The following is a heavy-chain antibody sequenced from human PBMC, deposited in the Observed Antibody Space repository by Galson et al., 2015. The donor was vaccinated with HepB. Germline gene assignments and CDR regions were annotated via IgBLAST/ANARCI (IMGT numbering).Heavy chain of an antibody. Sequence: TLSLTCSVSGDSIYRSPHYWGWFRQTPGKGPEWIGSIFYSGGTYYNPSLKSRVTMSVDTSGDQFSLKLNSVTATDTAVYYCARHSGYSYRYFSYYAMDVWGQGITVTVSS. CDR1: GDSIYRSPHY. J-gene: IGHJ6*02. V-gene: IGHV4-39*01. CDR2: IFYSGGT. D-gene: IGHD5-18*01. CDR3: ARHSGYSYRYFSYYAMDV.